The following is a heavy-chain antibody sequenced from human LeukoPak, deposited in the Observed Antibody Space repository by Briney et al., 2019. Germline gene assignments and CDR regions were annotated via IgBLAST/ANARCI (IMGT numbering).Heavy chain of an antibody. CDR1: GFTFSSYG. J-gene: IGHJ5*02. D-gene: IGHD6-13*01. Sequence: SGGSLRLSCAASGFTFSSYGMHWVRQAPGKGLEWVAVISYDGSNKYYADSVKGRFTISRDNSKSTLYLQMNSLRAEDTAVYYCAKEYSSSWSYNWFDPWGQGTLVTVSS. V-gene: IGHV3-30*18. CDR2: ISYDGSNK. CDR3: AKEYSSSWSYNWFDP.